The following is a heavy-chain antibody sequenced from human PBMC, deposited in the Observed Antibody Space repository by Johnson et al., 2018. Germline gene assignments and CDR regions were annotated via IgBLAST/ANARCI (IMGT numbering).Heavy chain of an antibody. CDR1: GFTFSNYA. CDR2: ISGAGTSS. V-gene: IGHV3-23*01. J-gene: IGHJ1*01. D-gene: IGHD1-26*01. CDR3: ARAIVGKGYFQH. Sequence: VQLRESGGGLVQPGESLRLSCAASGFTFSNYAMNWVRQAPGKGLEWVSAISGAGTSSFYADSVKGRFSISRDNAKNSLHLQRNSLRDEDTAVYYCARAIVGKGYFQHWGQGTLVTVSS.